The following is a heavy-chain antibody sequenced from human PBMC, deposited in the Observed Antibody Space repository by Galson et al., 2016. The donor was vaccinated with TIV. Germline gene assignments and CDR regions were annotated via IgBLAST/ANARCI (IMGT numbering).Heavy chain of an antibody. V-gene: IGHV3-30*03. CDR2: ISYDGSDK. J-gene: IGHJ6*03. D-gene: IGHD3-16*02. Sequence: SLRLSCAASGFTFNSYGFHWVRQAPGKGLEWVAFISYDGSDKSYADSLKGRFTISRDKSKNTLHLQVNSLRAEDTALYYCARVDKSYHMDVWGKGTTVTVSS. CDR1: GFTFNSYG. CDR3: ARVDKSYHMDV.